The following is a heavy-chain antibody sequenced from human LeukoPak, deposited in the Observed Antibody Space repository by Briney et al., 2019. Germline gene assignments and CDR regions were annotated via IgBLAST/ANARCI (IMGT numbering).Heavy chain of an antibody. Sequence: SGILSLTCAVSGGSISSSNWWSWVRQPPGKGLEWIGEIYHSGSTNYNPSLKSRVTISVDKSKNQFSLKLSSVTAADTAVYYCARAPVPDYYDSSGTFDYWGQGTLVTVSS. CDR2: IYHSGST. CDR3: ARAPVPDYYDSSGTFDY. V-gene: IGHV4-4*02. CDR1: GGSISSSNW. J-gene: IGHJ4*02. D-gene: IGHD3-22*01.